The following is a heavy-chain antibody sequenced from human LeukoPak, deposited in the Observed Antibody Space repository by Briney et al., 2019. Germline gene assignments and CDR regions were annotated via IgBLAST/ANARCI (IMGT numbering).Heavy chain of an antibody. D-gene: IGHD5-12*01. CDR3: ARVSGYDWESFYDY. CDR2: IYYSGST. J-gene: IGHJ4*02. Sequence: KTSETLSLTCTVSGGSISSYYWSWIRQPPGKGLEWIGYIYYSGSTNYNPSLKSRVTISVDTSKKQFSLKLSSVTAADTAVYYCARVSGYDWESFYDYWGQGTLVTVSS. V-gene: IGHV4-59*01. CDR1: GGSISSYY.